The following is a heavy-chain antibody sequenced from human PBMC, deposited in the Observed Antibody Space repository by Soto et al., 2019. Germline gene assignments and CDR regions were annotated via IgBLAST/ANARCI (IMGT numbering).Heavy chain of an antibody. J-gene: IGHJ4*02. Sequence: LRLSCAASGFTFSTYEFNWVRRAPGRGLEWISYISVSGNIIKYADSVKGRFTISRDNAENSLHLHMSSLRVDDTAVYFCVRDTMRASAAASLDYWGQGTQVTVSS. CDR2: ISVSGNII. V-gene: IGHV3-48*03. CDR3: VRDTMRASAAASLDY. CDR1: GFTFSTYE. D-gene: IGHD6-13*01.